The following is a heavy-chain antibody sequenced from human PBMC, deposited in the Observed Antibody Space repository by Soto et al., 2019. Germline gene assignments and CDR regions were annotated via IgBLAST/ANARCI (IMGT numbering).Heavy chain of an antibody. Sequence: QVQLQESGPGLVKPSQTLSLTCTVSGGSISSGDYYWSWIRQPPGKGLEWIGYIYYSGSTYYNPSLKSRVTISVDTSKNQFSLKLSSVTAADTAVYYCAREGHCSGGSCYPLAYWGQGTLVTVSS. CDR1: GGSISSGDYY. J-gene: IGHJ4*02. CDR3: AREGHCSGGSCYPLAY. V-gene: IGHV4-30-4*01. D-gene: IGHD2-15*01. CDR2: IYYSGST.